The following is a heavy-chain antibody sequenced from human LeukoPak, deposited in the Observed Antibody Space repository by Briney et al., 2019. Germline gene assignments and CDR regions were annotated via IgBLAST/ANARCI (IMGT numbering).Heavy chain of an antibody. V-gene: IGHV4-39*07. D-gene: IGHD6-13*01. CDR1: GGSISSGDYY. Sequence: SETLSLTCTVSGGSISSGDYYWSWIRQPPGKGLEWIGEINHSGSTNYNPSLKSRVTISVDTSKNQFSLKLSSVTAADTAVYYCARGRRQHQLGRAPFDYWGQGTLVTVSS. CDR3: ARGRRQHQLGRAPFDY. J-gene: IGHJ4*02. CDR2: INHSGST.